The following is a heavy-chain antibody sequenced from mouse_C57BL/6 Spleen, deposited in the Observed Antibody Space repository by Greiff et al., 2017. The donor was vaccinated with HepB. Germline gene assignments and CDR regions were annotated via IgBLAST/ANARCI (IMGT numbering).Heavy chain of an antibody. J-gene: IGHJ4*01. Sequence: QVQLQQSGAELVRPGASVTLSCKASGYTFTDYEMHWVKQTPVHGLEWIGAIDPETGGTAYNQKFKGKAILTADKSSSTAYMELRSLTSEDSAVYYCTRESSGFYAMDYWGQGTSVTVSS. D-gene: IGHD3-2*02. V-gene: IGHV1-15*01. CDR2: IDPETGGT. CDR3: TRESSGFYAMDY. CDR1: GYTFTDYE.